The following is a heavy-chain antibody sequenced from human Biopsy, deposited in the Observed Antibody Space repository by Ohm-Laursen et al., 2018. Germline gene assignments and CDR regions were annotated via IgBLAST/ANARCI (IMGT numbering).Heavy chain of an antibody. CDR1: GYSFSTYD. CDR3: ARGYSRRVSIFEASIYWFDT. Sequence: AASVKVSCKASGYSFSTYDVNWVRQARGQGLEWMGWMIPSSGKTGYAQRFQGRVTLTTNTPISTAYMELSGLRSEDTAVYFCARGYSRRVSIFEASIYWFDTWGQGTLVTVSS. D-gene: IGHD6-6*01. J-gene: IGHJ5*02. CDR2: MIPSSGKT. V-gene: IGHV1-8*01.